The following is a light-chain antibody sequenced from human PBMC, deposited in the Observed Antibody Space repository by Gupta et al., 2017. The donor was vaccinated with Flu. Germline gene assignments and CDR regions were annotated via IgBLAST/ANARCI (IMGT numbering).Light chain of an antibody. Sequence: VTSYCAGSSCNSGAGYDVHWYQQLPGTAPKLLIYGNSNRPSGVPDRFSGSKSGTSDSLAITGLQAEDEADDYCQSYDSSLSGLVFGGGTKLTGL. CDR2: GNS. CDR3: QSYDSSLSGLV. J-gene: IGLJ2*01. V-gene: IGLV1-40*01. CDR1: SCNSGAGYD.